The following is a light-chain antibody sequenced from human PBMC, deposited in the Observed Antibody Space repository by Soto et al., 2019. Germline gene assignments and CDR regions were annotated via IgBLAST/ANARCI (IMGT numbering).Light chain of an antibody. CDR1: QTINNN. J-gene: IGKJ1*01. CDR3: QQYDKWPWT. CDR2: GAS. Sequence: DIVMTQSPATLSMSPGERATLSCRASQTINNNLAWNQQKPGQAPRLLIYGASTRATGITDRFSGSGSGTEFTLTISSLQSEDFAVYYCQQYDKWPWTFGQGTKVEIK. V-gene: IGKV3-15*01.